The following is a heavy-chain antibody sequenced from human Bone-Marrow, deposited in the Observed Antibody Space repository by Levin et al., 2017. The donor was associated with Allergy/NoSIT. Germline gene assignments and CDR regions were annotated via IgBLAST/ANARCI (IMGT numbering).Heavy chain of an antibody. CDR3: AKDSVEAPAGNDAFDI. Sequence: GGSLRLSCAASGFTFDDYAMHWVRQAPGKGLEWVSGISWNSGSIGYADSVKGRFTISRDNAKNSLYLQMNSLRAEDTALYYCAKDSVEAPAGNDAFDIWGQGTMVTVSS. J-gene: IGHJ3*02. CDR2: ISWNSGSI. V-gene: IGHV3-9*01. CDR1: GFTFDDYA. D-gene: IGHD5-24*01.